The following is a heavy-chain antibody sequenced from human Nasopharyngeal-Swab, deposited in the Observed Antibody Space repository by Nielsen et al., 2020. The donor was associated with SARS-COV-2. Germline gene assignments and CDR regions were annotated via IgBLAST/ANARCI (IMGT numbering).Heavy chain of an antibody. CDR3: ARRGWFGEFVFDY. D-gene: IGHD3-10*01. V-gene: IGHV4-34*01. J-gene: IGHJ4*02. CDR2: INHSGST. CDR1: GGSFSGYY. Sequence: GSLRLSCAVYGGSFSGYYWSWIRQPPGKGLEWIGEINHSGSTNYNPSLKSRVTISVDTSKNQFSLKLSPVTAADTAVYYCARRGWFGEFVFDYWGQGTLVTVSS.